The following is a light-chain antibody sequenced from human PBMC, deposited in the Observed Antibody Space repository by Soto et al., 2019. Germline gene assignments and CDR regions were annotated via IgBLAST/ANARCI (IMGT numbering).Light chain of an antibody. CDR3: QEYENTPGT. J-gene: IGKJ5*01. V-gene: IGKV3-11*01. CDR2: DTS. Sequence: EIDLTQSPATLSWSPVERATVSCRASQSVSSSLAWYQQKHGQAPRLLISDTSNRATGIPARFSGSGSGTDFTLTISRLEPEDFAVYYCQEYENTPGTFGRGTRLEIK. CDR1: QSVSSS.